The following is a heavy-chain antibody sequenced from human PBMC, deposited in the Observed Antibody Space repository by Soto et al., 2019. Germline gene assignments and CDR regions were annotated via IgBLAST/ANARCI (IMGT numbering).Heavy chain of an antibody. Sequence: VSGPTLVNPTQTLTLTCTFSGFSLSTSGVGVGWIRQPPGKALEWLALIYWNDDKRYSPSLKSRLTITKDTSKNQVVLTMTNMDPVDTATYYCAHRPPLAAAGTWRDDLIFGYYYYGMDVWGQGTTVTVSS. CDR1: GFSLSTSGVG. CDR2: IYWNDDK. CDR3: AHRPPLAAAGTWRDDLIFGYYYYGMDV. V-gene: IGHV2-5*01. D-gene: IGHD6-13*01. J-gene: IGHJ6*02.